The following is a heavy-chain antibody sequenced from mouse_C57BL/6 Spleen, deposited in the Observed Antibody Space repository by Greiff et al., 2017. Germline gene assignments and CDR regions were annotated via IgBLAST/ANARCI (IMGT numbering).Heavy chain of an antibody. J-gene: IGHJ2*01. Sequence: QVHVKQSGAELARPGASVKLSCKASGYTFTSYGISWVKQRTGQGLEWIGEIYPRSGNTYYNEKFKGKATLTADKSSSTAYMEIRSLTSEDSAVYFCARSPNWDYFDYWGQGTTLTVSS. CDR2: IYPRSGNT. D-gene: IGHD4-1*01. CDR3: ARSPNWDYFDY. V-gene: IGHV1-81*01. CDR1: GYTFTSYG.